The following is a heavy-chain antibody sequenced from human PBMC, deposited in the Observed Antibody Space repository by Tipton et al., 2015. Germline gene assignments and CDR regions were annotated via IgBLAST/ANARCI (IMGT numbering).Heavy chain of an antibody. CDR3: TRKDIVGNWFDP. CDR1: GGSIRSYY. J-gene: IGHJ5*02. D-gene: IGHD2-15*01. V-gene: IGHV4-4*07. CDR2: IYTSGST. Sequence: TLSLTCTVSGGSIRSYYWSWIRQPAGKGLEWIGRIYTSGSTNYNLSLKSRVTMSVDTSKNQFSLRLSSVTAADTAVYYCTRKDIVGNWFDPWGQGILVTVSS.